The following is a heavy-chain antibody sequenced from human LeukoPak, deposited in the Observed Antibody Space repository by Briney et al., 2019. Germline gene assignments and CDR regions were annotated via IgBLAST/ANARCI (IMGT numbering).Heavy chain of an antibody. J-gene: IGHJ4*02. CDR2: ISGSGGST. D-gene: IGHD5-12*01. CDR1: GFTFSSYA. Sequence: GGSLRLSCAASGFTFSSYAMSWVRQAPGKGLEWVSGISGSGGSTDYADSLKGRFTISRDNSKNTLYLQMNSLRAEDTAVYYCARGLVATISGFDYWGQGTLVTVSS. V-gene: IGHV3-23*01. CDR3: ARGLVATISGFDY.